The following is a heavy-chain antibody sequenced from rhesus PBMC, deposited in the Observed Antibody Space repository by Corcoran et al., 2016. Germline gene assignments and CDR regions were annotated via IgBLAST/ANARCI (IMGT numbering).Heavy chain of an antibody. D-gene: IGHD3-16*01. V-gene: IGHV4-173*01. CDR3: AAPLSGSYYYHYFDY. J-gene: IGHJ4*01. Sequence: QLQLQESGPGLVKPSETPSLTCAVSGGSISSNYWSWIRQPPGKGLEWIGRISGSGGRTDYNPSLKSRVTISTDTSKNQFSLKLSSVTAADTAVYYCAAPLSGSYYYHYFDYWGQGVLVTVSS. CDR2: ISGSGGRT. CDR1: GGSISSNY.